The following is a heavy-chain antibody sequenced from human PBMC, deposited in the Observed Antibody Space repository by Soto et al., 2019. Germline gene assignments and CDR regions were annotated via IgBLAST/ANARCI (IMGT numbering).Heavy chain of an antibody. Sequence: QVQLQESGPGLVKPSQTLSLTCSVSGGSISSGGYYWSWIRQHPGKGLEWIGYIYYSGSTSYNPSLKSRVTISVDTSKKQFSPKLSSVTAADTAVYYCARGYCSSTSCFDPWGQGTLVTVSS. D-gene: IGHD2-2*01. CDR1: GGSISSGGYY. CDR2: IYYSGST. CDR3: ARGYCSSTSCFDP. J-gene: IGHJ5*02. V-gene: IGHV4-31*03.